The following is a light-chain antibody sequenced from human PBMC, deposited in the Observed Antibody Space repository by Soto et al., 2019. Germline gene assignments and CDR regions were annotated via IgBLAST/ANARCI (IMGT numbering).Light chain of an antibody. CDR1: QSISSW. CDR3: QQYNRYSYT. V-gene: IGKV1-5*01. Sequence: DIQMPQSPSTLSASVGDRVTITCRASQSISSWLAWYQQKPGKAPKLLIYDASSLESGVPSRFSGSGSGTEFTLTISSLQPDDFATYYCQQYNRYSYTFGQGTKLEIK. CDR2: DAS. J-gene: IGKJ2*01.